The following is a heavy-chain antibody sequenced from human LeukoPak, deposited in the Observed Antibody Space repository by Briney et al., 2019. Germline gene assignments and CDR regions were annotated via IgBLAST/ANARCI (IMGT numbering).Heavy chain of an antibody. CDR2: IKPDGSEK. V-gene: IGHV3-7*05. J-gene: IGHJ4*02. D-gene: IGHD5-24*01. Sequence: SGGSLRLSCAASGFPFSSYWMSWVRQAPGKGLEWVANIKPDGSEKSYVDSVKGQFTISRDNAKNSLYLQMNSLRAEDTAVYYCARGQMAGYWGQGALVTVSS. CDR1: GFPFSSYW. CDR3: ARGQMAGY.